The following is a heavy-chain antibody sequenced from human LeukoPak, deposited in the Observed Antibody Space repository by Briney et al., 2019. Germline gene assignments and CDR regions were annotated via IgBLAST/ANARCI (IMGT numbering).Heavy chain of an antibody. CDR3: ASGESGSYGY. CDR1: GFTFSSYA. J-gene: IGHJ4*02. CDR2: ISYDGSNK. V-gene: IGHV3-30-3*02. D-gene: IGHD1-26*01. Sequence: GGSLRLSCAASGFTFSSYAMHWVRQAPGKGLEWVAVISYDGSNKYYADSVKGRFTIFRDNSKNTLYLQMNSLRAEDTAVYYCASGESGSYGYWGQGTLVTVSS.